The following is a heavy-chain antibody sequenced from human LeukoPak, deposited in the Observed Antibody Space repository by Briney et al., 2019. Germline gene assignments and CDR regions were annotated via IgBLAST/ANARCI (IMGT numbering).Heavy chain of an antibody. D-gene: IGHD2-15*01. J-gene: IGHJ6*02. V-gene: IGHV3-7*01. CDR3: ARGQYCSGGSCYANYYYYGMDV. CDR1: GFTSSSYW. Sequence: GGSLRLSCAASGFTSSSYWMSWVRQAPGKGLEWVANIKQDGSEKYYVDSVKGRFTISRDNAKNSLYLQMNSLRAEDTAVYYCARGQYCSGGSCYANYYYYGMDVWGQGTTVTVSS. CDR2: IKQDGSEK.